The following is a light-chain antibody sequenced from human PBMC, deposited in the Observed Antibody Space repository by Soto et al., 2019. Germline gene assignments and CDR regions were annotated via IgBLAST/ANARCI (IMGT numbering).Light chain of an antibody. CDR1: QSISSL. Sequence: EIVLTHSPATLSVSPWERATLSCRASQSISSLLAWYQQKRGQAPRLLIYGASTRATGIPARFSGSGSGTDFTLTISSLQSEDFAVYYCQQYYDWPITFGQGTRLEIK. V-gene: IGKV3-15*01. CDR3: QQYYDWPIT. J-gene: IGKJ5*01. CDR2: GAS.